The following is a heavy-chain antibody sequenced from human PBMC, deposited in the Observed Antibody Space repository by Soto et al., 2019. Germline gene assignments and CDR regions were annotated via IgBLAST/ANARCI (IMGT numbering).Heavy chain of an antibody. CDR2: IYYSGST. Sequence: SETLSLTCTVSGGSISSGGYYWSWIRQHPGKGLEWIGYIYYSGSTCYNPSLKSRVTISVDTSKNQFSLKLSSVTAADTAVYYCARDSRILGYCSSTSCHAYYYYGMDVWGQGTTVTVSS. V-gene: IGHV4-31*03. CDR1: GGSISSGGYY. J-gene: IGHJ6*02. D-gene: IGHD2-2*01. CDR3: ARDSRILGYCSSTSCHAYYYYGMDV.